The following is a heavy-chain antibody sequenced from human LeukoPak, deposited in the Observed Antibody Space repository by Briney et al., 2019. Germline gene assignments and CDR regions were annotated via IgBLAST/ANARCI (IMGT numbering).Heavy chain of an antibody. J-gene: IGHJ4*02. CDR1: GGSFSGYY. CDR3: ARVARGRKGVLWFGELPSEYYFDY. D-gene: IGHD3-10*01. Sequence: PSETLSLTCAVYGGSFSGYYWSWIRQPPGKGLEWIGEINHSGSTNYNPSLKSRVTISVDTSKNQFSLKLSSVTAADTAVYYCARVARGRKGVLWFGELPSEYYFDYWGQGTLVTVSS. V-gene: IGHV4-34*01. CDR2: INHSGST.